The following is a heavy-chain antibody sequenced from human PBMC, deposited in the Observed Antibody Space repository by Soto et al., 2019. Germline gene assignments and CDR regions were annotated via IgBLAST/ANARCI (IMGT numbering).Heavy chain of an antibody. CDR1: GGSISSGEYY. CDR2: IYYSGST. Sequence: PSETLSLTCTVSGGSISSGEYYWTWIRQPPGKGLEWIGHIYYSGSTYYNPSLKSRVTISVDTSKNQFSLKLSSVTAADTAVYYCARRYGPGFDYWGQGTLVTVSS. D-gene: IGHD4-17*01. V-gene: IGHV4-30-4*01. J-gene: IGHJ4*02. CDR3: ARRYGPGFDY.